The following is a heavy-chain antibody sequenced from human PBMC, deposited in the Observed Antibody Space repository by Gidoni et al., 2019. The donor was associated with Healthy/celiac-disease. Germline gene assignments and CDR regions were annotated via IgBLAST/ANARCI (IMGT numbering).Heavy chain of an antibody. CDR1: GGSFSGYY. J-gene: IGHJ3*02. CDR2: INHSGST. V-gene: IGHV4-34*01. Sequence: QVQLQQWGAGLLKPSETLSLTCAAYGGSFSGYYWSWIRQPPGKGLEWIGEINHSGSTNYNPSLKSRVTISVDTSKTQFSLKLSSVTAADTAVYYCAGEWFRDAFDIWGQGTMVTVSS. CDR3: AGEWFRDAFDI. D-gene: IGHD2-8*01.